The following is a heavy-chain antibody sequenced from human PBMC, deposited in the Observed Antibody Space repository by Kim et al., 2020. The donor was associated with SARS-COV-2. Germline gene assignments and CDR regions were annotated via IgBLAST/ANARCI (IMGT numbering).Heavy chain of an antibody. CDR1: GGTFSSYA. D-gene: IGHD6-13*01. V-gene: IGHV1-69*13. Sequence: SVKVSCKASGGTFSSYAISWVRQAPGQGLEWMGGIIPIFGTANYAQKFQGRVTITADESTSTAYMELSSLRSEDTAVYYCARVKDIAAAGRSYYYMDVWGKGTAVTVSS. J-gene: IGHJ6*03. CDR2: IIPIFGTA. CDR3: ARVKDIAAAGRSYYYMDV.